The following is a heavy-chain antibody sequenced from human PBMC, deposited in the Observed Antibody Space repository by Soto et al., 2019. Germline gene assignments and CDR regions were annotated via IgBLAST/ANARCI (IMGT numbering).Heavy chain of an antibody. CDR2: IYYSGST. D-gene: IGHD3-16*01. Sequence: SETLSLTCTFADSPIISYYWSWIRQPPGKGLEWIGYIYYSGSTNYNPSLKSRVTISVDTSKNQFSLKLSSVTAADTAVYYCARVGLGEAVPKEYFDYWGQGTLVTVSS. CDR3: ARVGLGEAVPKEYFDY. V-gene: IGHV4-59*01. J-gene: IGHJ4*02. CDR1: DSPIISYY.